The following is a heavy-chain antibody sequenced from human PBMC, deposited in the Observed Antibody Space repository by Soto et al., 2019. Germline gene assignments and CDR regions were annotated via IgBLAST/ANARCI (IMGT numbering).Heavy chain of an antibody. D-gene: IGHD5-18*01. Sequence: LRLSCAASGFTFSSYAMSWVRQAPGKGLEWVSAISGSGGSTYYADSVKGRFTISRDNSKNTLYLQMNSLRAEDTAVYYCAKGTWIQLWSGFDYWGQGPLVTVSS. J-gene: IGHJ4*02. CDR3: AKGTWIQLWSGFDY. CDR2: ISGSGGST. V-gene: IGHV3-23*01. CDR1: GFTFSSYA.